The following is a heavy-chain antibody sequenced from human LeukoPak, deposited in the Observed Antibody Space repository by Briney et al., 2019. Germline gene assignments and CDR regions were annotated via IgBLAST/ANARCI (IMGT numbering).Heavy chain of an antibody. Sequence: PGGSLRLSCAASGFTFSSYWMSWVRQAPGKGLEWVANIKQDGSEKYYVDSVKGRFTISRDNAKNSLYLQMNSLRAEDTAVYYCARELEPDSNGYYYMDVWGKGTTVTVS. CDR1: GFTFSSYW. CDR3: ARELEPDSNGYYYMDV. CDR2: IKQDGSEK. J-gene: IGHJ6*03. V-gene: IGHV3-7*01. D-gene: IGHD1-1*01.